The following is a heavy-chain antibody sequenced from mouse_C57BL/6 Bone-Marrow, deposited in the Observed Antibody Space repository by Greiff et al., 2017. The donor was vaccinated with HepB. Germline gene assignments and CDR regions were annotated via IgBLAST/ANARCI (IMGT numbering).Heavy chain of an antibody. J-gene: IGHJ2*01. CDR3: VRHATTANYFDY. D-gene: IGHD1-2*01. Sequence: EVKLVESGGGLVQPTGSLKLSCAASGFSFNTYAMNWVRQAPGKGLEWVARIRSKSNNYSTYYADSVNDRFTISSDDSESMLYLQMHNLKTEDTASYYCVRHATTANYFDYWGKGTTLTVSS. CDR1: GFSFNTYA. CDR2: IRSKSNNYST. V-gene: IGHV10-1*01.